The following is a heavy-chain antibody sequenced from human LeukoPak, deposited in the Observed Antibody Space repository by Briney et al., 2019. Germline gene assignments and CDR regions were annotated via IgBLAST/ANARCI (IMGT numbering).Heavy chain of an antibody. J-gene: IGHJ4*02. CDR2: IRNKPNSYTT. CDR3: TSGYCSGGSCYQGAGY. Sequence: GGSLRLSCAASVFTFRDHYMVGVRQAPGKGLQWVGRIRNKPNSYTTDFAASVKGRFTISRDDSKNSLYLQMNSLKTEDTAVYYCTSGYCSGGSCYQGAGYWGQGALVTVSS. D-gene: IGHD2-15*01. V-gene: IGHV3-72*01. CDR1: VFTFRDHY.